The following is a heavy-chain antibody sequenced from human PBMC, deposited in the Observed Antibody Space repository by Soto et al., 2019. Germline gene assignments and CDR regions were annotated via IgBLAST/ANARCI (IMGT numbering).Heavy chain of an antibody. J-gene: IGHJ5*02. Sequence: PSETLSLTCTVSCGSINSYFWSWIRQPPGKGLEWIGYIYYSGSTKYNPSLKSRITISVDTSKNQFSLKLSSVTAADTAVYYCARVGSNSFNWFDPWGQGTLVTVS. CDR3: ARVGSNSFNWFDP. V-gene: IGHV4-59*01. D-gene: IGHD2-2*01. CDR1: CGSINSYF. CDR2: IYYSGST.